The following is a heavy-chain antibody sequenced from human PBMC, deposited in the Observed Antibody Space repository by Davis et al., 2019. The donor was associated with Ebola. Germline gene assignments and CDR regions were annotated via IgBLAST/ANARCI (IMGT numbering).Heavy chain of an antibody. CDR2: ISWNSGSI. V-gene: IGHV3-9*01. J-gene: IGHJ6*02. CDR1: GFTFDDYA. CDR3: ARDWVPAADYYYYYGMDV. Sequence: PGGSLRLSCAASGFTFDDYAMHWVRQAPGKGLEWVSGISWNSGSIGYADSVKGRFTISRDNAKNSLYLQMNSLRAEDTAVYYCARDWVPAADYYYYYGMDVWGQGTTVTVSS. D-gene: IGHD2-2*01.